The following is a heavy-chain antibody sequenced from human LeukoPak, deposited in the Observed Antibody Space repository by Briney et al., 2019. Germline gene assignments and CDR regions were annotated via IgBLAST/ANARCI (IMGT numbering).Heavy chain of an antibody. J-gene: IGHJ4*02. Sequence: ASVKVSCKASGYTFTGYYMHWVRQAPGQGLEWMGWINPNSGGTNYAQKFQGWVTMTRDTSISTAYMELSRLRSDDTAVYYCARDFAAGTFDYWGQGTLVAVSS. CDR1: GYTFTGYY. D-gene: IGHD6-13*01. CDR2: INPNSGGT. V-gene: IGHV1-2*04. CDR3: ARDFAAGTFDY.